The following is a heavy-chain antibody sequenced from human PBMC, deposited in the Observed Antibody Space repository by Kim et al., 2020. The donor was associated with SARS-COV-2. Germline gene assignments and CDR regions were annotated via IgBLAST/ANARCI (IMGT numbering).Heavy chain of an antibody. CDR2: IWYDGSNK. V-gene: IGHV3-33*01. J-gene: IGHJ4*02. CDR1: GFTFSSYG. D-gene: IGHD5-12*01. CDR3: ARDSGRWLQLIGY. Sequence: GGSLRLSCAASGFTFSSYGMHWVRQAPGKGLEWVAVIWYDGSNKYYADSVKGRFTISRDNSKNTLYLQMNSLRAEDTAVYYCARDSGRWLQLIGYWGQGTLVTVSS.